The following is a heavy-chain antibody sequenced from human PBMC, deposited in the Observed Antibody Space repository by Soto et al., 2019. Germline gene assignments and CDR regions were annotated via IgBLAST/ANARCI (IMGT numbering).Heavy chain of an antibody. Sequence: SETLSLTCAVSGGSISSYYWSWIRQPPGKGLEWIGYIYYSGSTNYNPSLKSRVTISVDTSKNQFSLKLSSVTAADTAVYYCARQQQLGFDYWGQGTLVTVSS. CDR1: GGSISSYY. V-gene: IGHV4-59*08. J-gene: IGHJ4*02. CDR3: ARQQQLGFDY. D-gene: IGHD6-13*01. CDR2: IYYSGST.